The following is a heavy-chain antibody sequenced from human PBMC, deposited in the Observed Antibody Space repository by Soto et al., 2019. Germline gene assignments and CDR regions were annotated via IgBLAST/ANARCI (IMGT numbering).Heavy chain of an antibody. CDR3: ASSMVKYFFYGMDV. J-gene: IGHJ6*02. CDR2: IIPIFGTA. Sequence: QVQLVQSGAEVKKPGSSVKVSCKASGGTFSSYAISWVRQAPGQGLEWMGGIIPIFGTANYAQKFQGRVTITVDESSSTAYMELGSLRFEDTAVKYFASSMVKYFFYGMDVWGQGTTVTVSS. V-gene: IGHV1-69*12. CDR1: GGTFSSYA. D-gene: IGHD5-18*01.